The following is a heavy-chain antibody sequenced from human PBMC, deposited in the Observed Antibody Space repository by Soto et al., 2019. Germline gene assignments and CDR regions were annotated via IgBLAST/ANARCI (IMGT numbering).Heavy chain of an antibody. CDR1: GGSISSGGYS. J-gene: IGHJ6*02. Sequence: RSLTCAVSGGSISSGGYSWSWIRQPPGKGLEWIGYIYHSGSTYYNPSLKSRVTISVDRSKNQFSLKLSSVTAADTAVYCCARGGNYYGMDVWGQGTTVTVSS. V-gene: IGHV4-30-2*01. CDR2: IYHSGST. D-gene: IGHD3-16*01. CDR3: ARGGNYYGMDV.